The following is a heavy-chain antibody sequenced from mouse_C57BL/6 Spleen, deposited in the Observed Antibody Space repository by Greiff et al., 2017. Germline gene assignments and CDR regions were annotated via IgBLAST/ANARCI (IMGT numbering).Heavy chain of an antibody. CDR3: ARYDGYYGDY. CDR1: GYTFTSYT. V-gene: IGHV1-4*01. D-gene: IGHD2-3*01. Sequence: LQESGAELARPGASVKMSCKASGYTFTSYTMHWVKQRPGQGLEWIGYINPSSGYTKYNQKFKDKATLTADKSSSTAYMQLSSLTSEVSAVDYSARYDGYYGDYWGQGTTLTVSS. J-gene: IGHJ2*01. CDR2: INPSSGYT.